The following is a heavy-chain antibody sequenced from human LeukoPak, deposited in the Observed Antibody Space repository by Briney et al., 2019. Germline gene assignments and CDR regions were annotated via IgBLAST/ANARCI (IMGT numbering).Heavy chain of an antibody. J-gene: IGHJ1*01. CDR1: GDSVSSNTAA. V-gene: IGHV6-1*01. D-gene: IGHD3-22*01. CDR2: TYYRSKWHY. Sequence: SQTLSLTCAISGDSVSSNTAAWNWIRQSPSRGLGWLGRTYYRSKWHYDYAGSVKSQITINPDTPRNQFSLQLSSVTPEDTAVYYCARSGYFAEYFHYWGQGTLVTVSS. CDR3: ARSGYFAEYFHY.